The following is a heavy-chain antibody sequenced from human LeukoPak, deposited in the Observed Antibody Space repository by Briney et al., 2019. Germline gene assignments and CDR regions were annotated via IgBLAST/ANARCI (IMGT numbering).Heavy chain of an antibody. D-gene: IGHD5-12*01. J-gene: IGHJ5*02. V-gene: IGHV3-21*01. CDR2: ITSSGTYT. Sequence: PGGSLRLSCADSGFTFSNYNMNWVRQAPGKAMEWVSSITSSGTYTFYADSVKGRFTISRDNAKNSLYLQMNSLRAEDTAVYYCARDCYQVDMVGVSRWFDPWGQGTLVTVSS. CDR1: GFTFSNYN. CDR3: ARDCYQVDMVGVSRWFDP.